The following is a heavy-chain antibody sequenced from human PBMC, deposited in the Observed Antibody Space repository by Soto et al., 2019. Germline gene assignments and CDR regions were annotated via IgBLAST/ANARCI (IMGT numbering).Heavy chain of an antibody. J-gene: IGHJ6*02. Sequence: PGGSLRLSCAASGFTFSSYSMNWVRQAPGKGLEWVSSISSSSSYIYYADSVKGRFTISRDNAKNSLYLQMNSLRAEDTAVYYCASLMVATDSDYYYGMDVWGQGTTVTVSS. D-gene: IGHD2-8*01. V-gene: IGHV3-21*01. CDR1: GFTFSSYS. CDR2: ISSSSSYI. CDR3: ASLMVATDSDYYYGMDV.